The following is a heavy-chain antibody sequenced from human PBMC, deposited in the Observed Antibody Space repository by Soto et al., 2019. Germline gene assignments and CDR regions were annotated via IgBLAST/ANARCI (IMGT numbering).Heavy chain of an antibody. CDR2: ISNTGSNK. CDR1: GFTFSSYG. Sequence: QVQLVESGGGVVQPGRSLRLSCAASGFTFSSYGMHWVRQAPGKGLEWVAVISNTGSNKYYVESVKGRFTISRDKSKNTVDLQMNSLRPEDTAMYYCAKDKLSYYYGMDVWGQGTTVTVSS. CDR3: AKDKLSYYYGMDV. J-gene: IGHJ6*02. V-gene: IGHV3-30*18.